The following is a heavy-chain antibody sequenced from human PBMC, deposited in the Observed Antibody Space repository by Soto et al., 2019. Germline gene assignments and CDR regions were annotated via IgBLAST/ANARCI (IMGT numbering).Heavy chain of an antibody. Sequence: QVRLQESGPGLVKPSETLSLTCTVSDGSINSDYWSWIRQPPGKGLEWIGYIFYTGSTNYNPSLKSQVTISLDKSKNHFSLKLTSVTAADTAVYYCARGYYYYYIDVWGRGTTVTVSS. CDR1: DGSINSDY. V-gene: IGHV4-59*01. CDR2: IFYTGST. J-gene: IGHJ6*03. CDR3: ARGYYYYYIDV.